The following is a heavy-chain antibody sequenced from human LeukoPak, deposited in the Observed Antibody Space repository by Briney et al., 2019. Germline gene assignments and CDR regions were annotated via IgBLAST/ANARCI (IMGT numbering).Heavy chain of an antibody. D-gene: IGHD6-19*01. Sequence: PSETLSLTCSVSGGSITSLYRSWVRQPPGKGLEYVGYVHHTGVTNYNPSLRGRVTVSMDASKNQFYLKLNSVTAADTAVYYCVRSATIAVFRYGMDVWGQGTTVTVSS. J-gene: IGHJ6*02. CDR2: VHHTGVT. CDR3: VRSATIAVFRYGMDV. CDR1: GGSITSLY. V-gene: IGHV4-59*11.